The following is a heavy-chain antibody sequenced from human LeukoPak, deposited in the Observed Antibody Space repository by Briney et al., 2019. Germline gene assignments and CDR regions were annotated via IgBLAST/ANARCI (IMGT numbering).Heavy chain of an antibody. V-gene: IGHV3-74*01. D-gene: IGHD4-23*01. CDR3: ARGRPHGNDY. Sequence: GGSLRLSCAASGFTFSSYWMNWVRQAPGKGLVWVSRIASDGSSTTYADSVKGRFSISRDNAKNTLYLQMNSLRVKDTAVYYCARGRPHGNDYWGQGTLVTVSS. CDR2: IASDGSST. J-gene: IGHJ4*02. CDR1: GFTFSSYW.